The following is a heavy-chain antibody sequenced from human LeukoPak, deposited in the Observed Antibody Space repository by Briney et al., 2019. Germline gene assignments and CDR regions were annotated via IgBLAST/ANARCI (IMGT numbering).Heavy chain of an antibody. CDR2: IESETDGGTT. J-gene: IGHJ4*02. CDR1: GITFSKAW. V-gene: IGHV3-15*04. D-gene: IGHD1-26*01. Sequence: GGSLRLSCAASGITFSKAWMNWVRQTPGKGLEWVGLIESETDGGTTGYAAPVKGRFTISRDDSENTLYLQMNSLKAEDAAIYYCTTEVSGSHTNWGQGTLVTVSS. CDR3: TTEVSGSHTN.